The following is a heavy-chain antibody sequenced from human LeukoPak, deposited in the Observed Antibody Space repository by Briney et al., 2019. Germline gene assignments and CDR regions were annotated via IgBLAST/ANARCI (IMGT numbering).Heavy chain of an antibody. CDR2: INHSGST. CDR1: GGSFSGYY. Sequence: SETLSLTCAVYGGSFSGYYWSWIRQPPGKGLEWIGEINHSGSTNYNPSLKSRVTISVDTSKNQFSLKLSSVTAADTAVYYCARARDSSGYYPGRWGQGTLVTVSS. D-gene: IGHD3-22*01. CDR3: ARARDSSGYYPGR. V-gene: IGHV4-34*01. J-gene: IGHJ4*02.